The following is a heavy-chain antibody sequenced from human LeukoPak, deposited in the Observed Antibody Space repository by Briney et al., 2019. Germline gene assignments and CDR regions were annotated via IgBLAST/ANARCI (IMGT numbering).Heavy chain of an antibody. CDR1: GHTFSGYY. V-gene: IGHV1-2*02. Sequence: ASVKVSCKASGHTFSGYYMHWVRQAPGQGLEWMGWINPNNGDTNYAQTFQGRVTMTRDTSISTAYMELSSLRSDDTAMFYCARDLYGSGSSNWFDPWGQGTLVTVSS. CDR2: INPNNGDT. J-gene: IGHJ5*02. CDR3: ARDLYGSGSSNWFDP. D-gene: IGHD3-10*01.